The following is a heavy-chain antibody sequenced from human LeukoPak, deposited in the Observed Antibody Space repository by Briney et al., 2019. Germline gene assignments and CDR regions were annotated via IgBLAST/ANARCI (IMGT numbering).Heavy chain of an antibody. Sequence: VASVKVSCKASGGTFISYAISWVRQAPGQGLEWMGRIIPILGIANYAQKFQGRVTITADKSTSTAYMELSSLRSEDTAVYYCARNGIVGATTDYWGQGTLVTVSS. V-gene: IGHV1-69*04. CDR3: ARNGIVGATTDY. CDR2: IIPILGIA. CDR1: GGTFISYA. J-gene: IGHJ4*02. D-gene: IGHD1-26*01.